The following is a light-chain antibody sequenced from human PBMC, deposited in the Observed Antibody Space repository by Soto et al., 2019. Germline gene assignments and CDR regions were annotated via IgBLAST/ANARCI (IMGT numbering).Light chain of an antibody. J-gene: IGLJ1*01. V-gene: IGLV2-14*03. CDR2: DVS. CDR3: CSYTTSNTRQIV. Sequence: QSALTQPASVSGSPGQSITISCTGTSSDVGGYNYVSWYQHHPGKAPKLMIYDVSNRPSGVSNHFSGPKSGNTASLTISGLQPEDEADYYCCSYTTSNTRQIVFGTGTKVTVL. CDR1: SSDVGGYNY.